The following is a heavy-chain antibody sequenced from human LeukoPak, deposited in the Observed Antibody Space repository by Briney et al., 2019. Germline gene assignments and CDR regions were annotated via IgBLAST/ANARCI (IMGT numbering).Heavy chain of an antibody. Sequence: TGGSLRLSSAASGFIFGGYWMSWVRQAPGRGLEWVANTNPDGSIKYYVDSVNGRFTISRDNAKNSLYLQMNSLRAEDTAVYYCVSGFLQWLYWGQGTLVTVSS. V-gene: IGHV3-7*01. CDR2: TNPDGSIK. D-gene: IGHD3-3*01. CDR3: VSGFLQWLY. J-gene: IGHJ4*02. CDR1: GFIFGGYW.